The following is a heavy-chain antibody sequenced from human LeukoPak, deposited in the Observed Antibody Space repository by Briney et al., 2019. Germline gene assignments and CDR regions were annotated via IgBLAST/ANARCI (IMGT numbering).Heavy chain of an antibody. Sequence: GRSLRLSCAASEFTFSSYGMHWVRQAPGKGLEWVAVIWYDGSNKYYADSVKGRFTISRDNSKNTLYLQMNSLRAEDTAVYYCARDHSSGWYSDYFDYWGQGTLVTVSS. CDR2: IWYDGSNK. CDR1: EFTFSSYG. D-gene: IGHD6-19*01. V-gene: IGHV3-33*01. J-gene: IGHJ4*02. CDR3: ARDHSSGWYSDYFDY.